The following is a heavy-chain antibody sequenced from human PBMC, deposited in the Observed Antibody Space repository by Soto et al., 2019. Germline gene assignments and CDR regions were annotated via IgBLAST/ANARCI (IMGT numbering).Heavy chain of an antibody. J-gene: IGHJ2*01. CDR3: ARDKGPGSYTNWCFDV. CDR1: GLTFSRFA. Sequence: EVQVLQSGGGLVQPGGSLRLSCAASGLTFSRFAMSWVRQAPGKGLEWVATIHGSGAITNYADSVRGRFTISRVNSKDTMYLQLNTLRVEDTAVYYCARDKGPGSYTNWCFDVWGRGTLVTVSS. CDR2: IHGSGAIT. D-gene: IGHD3-10*01. V-gene: IGHV3-23*01.